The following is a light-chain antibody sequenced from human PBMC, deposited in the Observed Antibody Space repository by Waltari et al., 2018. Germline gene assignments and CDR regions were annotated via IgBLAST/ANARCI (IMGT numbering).Light chain of an antibody. CDR1: TGAVTSGYF. J-gene: IGLJ3*02. V-gene: IGLV7-43*01. Sequence: QTVVTQEPSLTVSPGGTVTLTCASSTGAVTSGYFPIWFQQKPGQAPRPLIYSTSNKPPWTPARFSGSLLGDKAALTRSAVQPEDEAEYYCLLYHKDAQLWVFGGGTTLTVL. CDR3: LLYHKDAQLWV. CDR2: STS.